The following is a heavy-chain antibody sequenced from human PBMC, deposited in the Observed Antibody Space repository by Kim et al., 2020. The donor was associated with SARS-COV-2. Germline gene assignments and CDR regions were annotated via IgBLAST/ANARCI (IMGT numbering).Heavy chain of an antibody. V-gene: IGHV3-23*01. J-gene: IGHJ6*02. Sequence: GGSLRLSCAASGFTFSSYAMSWVRQAPGKGLEWVSAISGSGGSTYYADSVKGRFTISRDNSKNTLYLQMNSLRAEDTAVYYCAKAPNMVRLYGMDVWGQGTTVTVSS. CDR3: AKAPNMVRLYGMDV. CDR2: ISGSGGST. CDR1: GFTFSSYA. D-gene: IGHD3-10*01.